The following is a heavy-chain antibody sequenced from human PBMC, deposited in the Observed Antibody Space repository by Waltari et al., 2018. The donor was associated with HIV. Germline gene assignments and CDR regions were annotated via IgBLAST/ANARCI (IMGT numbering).Heavy chain of an antibody. J-gene: IGHJ6*02. D-gene: IGHD3-16*01. Sequence: RLEESGPGLLKPSETLSLSCSVSGVSVFQTGFFWAWFRQSPGRGFGWIATLSNDGGLYQNRAFANRVRMFADPSGDRFSLSLASVTAEDTAVYYCAREEVRKTYRWGMITFASPSSGMDVWGQGTTVTVSS. CDR3: AREEVRKTYRWGMITFASPSSGMDV. V-gene: IGHV4-39*02. CDR1: GVSVFQTGFF. CDR2: LSNDGGL.